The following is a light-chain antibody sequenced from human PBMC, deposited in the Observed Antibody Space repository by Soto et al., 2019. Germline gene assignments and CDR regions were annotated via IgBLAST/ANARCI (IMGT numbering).Light chain of an antibody. CDR2: QAS. CDR3: QQYNSYSET. V-gene: IGKV1-5*03. Sequence: DIQMTQSPSTLSASVGDRVTITCRASQSISSWLAWYQQKPGKAPKVLISQASNLESGVPSRFSGSGSVTEFTLTINSLQPDDFGTYYCQQYNSYSETFGQGTKLEMK. J-gene: IGKJ2*01. CDR1: QSISSW.